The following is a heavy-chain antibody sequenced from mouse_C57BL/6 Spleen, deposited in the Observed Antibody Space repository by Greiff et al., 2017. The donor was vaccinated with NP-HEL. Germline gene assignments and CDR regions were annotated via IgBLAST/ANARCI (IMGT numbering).Heavy chain of an antibody. J-gene: IGHJ3*01. CDR3: AREGRSSGYWFAY. Sequence: QVQLQQSGAELVKPGASVKMSCKASGYTFTSYWITWVKQRPGQGLEWIGDIYPGSGSTNYNEKFKSKATLTVDTSSSTAYMQLSSLTSEDSAVYYCAREGRSSGYWFAYWGQGTLVTVSA. CDR1: GYTFTSYW. CDR2: IYPGSGST. D-gene: IGHD3-2*02. V-gene: IGHV1-55*01.